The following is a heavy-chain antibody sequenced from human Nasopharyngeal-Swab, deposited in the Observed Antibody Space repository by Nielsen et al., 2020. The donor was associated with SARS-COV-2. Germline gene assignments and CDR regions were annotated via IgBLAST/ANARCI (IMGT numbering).Heavy chain of an antibody. CDR1: GDSVSNDSAA. CDR2: TYCRSPRNY. V-gene: IGHV6-1*01. CDR3: ARIQQQLPGIV. J-gene: IGHJ3*01. Sequence: SCAISGDSVSNDSAAWIWISPSPSLGLEWLVSTYCRSPRNYDYADSVRGRLTVNPDTSRNQVSLHLNSVTPEDTAVYYCARIQQQLPGIVWGQGTMVIVSS. D-gene: IGHD6-13*01.